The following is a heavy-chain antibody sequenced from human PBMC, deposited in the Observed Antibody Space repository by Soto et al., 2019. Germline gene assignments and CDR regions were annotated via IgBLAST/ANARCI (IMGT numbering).Heavy chain of an antibody. Sequence: PGGSLRLSCEASGFTISGCSMNWVRQAPGKGLEWLAYITIRTGNIVYADSVRGRFTISADNAENSVFLQMNSLRDEDTALYFCVRDRDLDRDMVHADLWGQGTLVTVSS. D-gene: IGHD5-18*01. CDR1: GFTISGCS. CDR2: ITIRTGNI. CDR3: VRDRDLDRDMVHADL. J-gene: IGHJ4*01. V-gene: IGHV3-48*02.